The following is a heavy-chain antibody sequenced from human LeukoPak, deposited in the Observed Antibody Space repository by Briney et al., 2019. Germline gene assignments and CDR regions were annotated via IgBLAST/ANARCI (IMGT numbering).Heavy chain of an antibody. Sequence: GGSLRLSCAASGFTFSSYGMHWVRQAPGKGLEWVANIKQDGSEKYYVDSVKGRFTISRDNAKNSLYLQMNSLRAEDTAVYYCARELTVYSGYGYDAFDIWGQGTMVTVSS. CDR2: IKQDGSEK. D-gene: IGHD5-12*01. V-gene: IGHV3-7*01. J-gene: IGHJ3*02. CDR1: GFTFSSYG. CDR3: ARELTVYSGYGYDAFDI.